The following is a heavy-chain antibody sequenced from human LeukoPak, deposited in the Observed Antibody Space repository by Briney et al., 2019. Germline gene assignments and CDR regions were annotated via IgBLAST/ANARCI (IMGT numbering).Heavy chain of an antibody. CDR2: IYPGDSDT. Sequence: PGASLKISCKGSGYSFTSYWIGWVRPLPGKGLEWMGIIYPGDSDTRYSPSFQGQVTISADKSISTAYLQWSSLKASDTAMYYCARSGYCTNGVCYDFDYWGQGTLVTVSS. V-gene: IGHV5-51*01. J-gene: IGHJ4*02. D-gene: IGHD2-8*01. CDR1: GYSFTSYW. CDR3: ARSGYCTNGVCYDFDY.